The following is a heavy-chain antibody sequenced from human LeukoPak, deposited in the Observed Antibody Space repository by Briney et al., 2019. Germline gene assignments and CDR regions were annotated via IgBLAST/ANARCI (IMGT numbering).Heavy chain of an antibody. D-gene: IGHD6-19*01. CDR3: ARDPGYSSGWYFDY. CDR1: GGTFSSYA. J-gene: IGHJ4*02. Sequence: SVKVSCKASGGTFSSYAISWVRQAPGQGLEWMGWISAYNGNTNYAQKLQGRVTMTTDTSTSTAYMELRSLRSDDTAVYYCARDPGYSSGWYFDYWGQGTLVTVSS. CDR2: ISAYNGNT. V-gene: IGHV1-18*01.